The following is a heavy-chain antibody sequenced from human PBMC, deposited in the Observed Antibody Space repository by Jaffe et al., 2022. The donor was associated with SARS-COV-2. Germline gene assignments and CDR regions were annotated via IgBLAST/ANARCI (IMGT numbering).Heavy chain of an antibody. D-gene: IGHD3-22*01. Sequence: EVQLVESGGGLVQPGGSLRLSCAASGFTFSSYWMNWVRQPPGKGLEWVANINEDGSEKYYVESVKGRFTISRDNAKNSLYLQMNSLRAEDTAVYYCASLPLYYYDRQWPKGGHTFDIWGQGTMVTVSS. CDR1: GFTFSSYW. V-gene: IGHV3-7*01. CDR2: INEDGSEK. J-gene: IGHJ3*02. CDR3: ASLPLYYYDRQWPKGGHTFDI.